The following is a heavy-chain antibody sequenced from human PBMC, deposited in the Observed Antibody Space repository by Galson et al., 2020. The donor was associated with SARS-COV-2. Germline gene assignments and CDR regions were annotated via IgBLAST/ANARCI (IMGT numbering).Heavy chain of an antibody. Sequence: SETLSLTCTVSGGSISSSSYYWGWIRQPPGKGLEWIGSIYSSGSTYYNPSLKSRVTISVDTSKNQFSLKLRSVTAADTAVYYCARETSRKITIFGVVSLGHYFDYWGQGTLVTVSS. V-gene: IGHV4-39*07. CDR2: IYSSGST. J-gene: IGHJ4*02. CDR3: ARETSRKITIFGVVSLGHYFDY. CDR1: GGSISSSSYY. D-gene: IGHD3-3*01.